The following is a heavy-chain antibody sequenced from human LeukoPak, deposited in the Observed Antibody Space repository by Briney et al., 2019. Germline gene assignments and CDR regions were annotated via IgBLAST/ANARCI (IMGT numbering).Heavy chain of an antibody. J-gene: IGHJ4*02. Sequence: PGGSLRLSCAASGFTFRSYAMSWVRQAPGKGLEWVSAISGSGGSTYYADSVKGRFTISRDNSKNTLYLQMNSLRAEDTAVYYCAKGVASSWYSGRDDYWGQGTLVTVSS. CDR1: GFTFRSYA. D-gene: IGHD6-13*01. V-gene: IGHV3-23*01. CDR3: AKGVASSWYSGRDDY. CDR2: ISGSGGST.